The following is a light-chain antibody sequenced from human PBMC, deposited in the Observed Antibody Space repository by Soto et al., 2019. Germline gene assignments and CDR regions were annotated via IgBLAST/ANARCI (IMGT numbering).Light chain of an antibody. CDR3: QQYGSSRFT. CDR2: GAS. Sequence: EIVLTQSPGTLSLSPGERATLSCRASQSISSSYLAWYQQKPGQSPRLLVYGASSRATGTPDRFSGSGSGTDVPLTISRLEPEDFAVYYCQQYGSSRFTFGPGTKVDIK. V-gene: IGKV3-20*01. J-gene: IGKJ3*01. CDR1: QSISSSY.